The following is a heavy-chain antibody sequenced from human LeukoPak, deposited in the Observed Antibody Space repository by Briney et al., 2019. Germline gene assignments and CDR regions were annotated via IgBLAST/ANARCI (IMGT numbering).Heavy chain of an antibody. J-gene: IGHJ4*02. D-gene: IGHD1-26*01. CDR3: ASGGATGGDY. Sequence: GASVKVSCKASGYSFTSYGITWVRQAPGQGLEWMGWISGYNGNTNYAQKFQGRVTMTRDTSISTAYMELSRLRSDDTAVYYCASGGATGGDYWGQGTLVTVSS. V-gene: IGHV1-18*01. CDR2: ISGYNGNT. CDR1: GYSFTSYG.